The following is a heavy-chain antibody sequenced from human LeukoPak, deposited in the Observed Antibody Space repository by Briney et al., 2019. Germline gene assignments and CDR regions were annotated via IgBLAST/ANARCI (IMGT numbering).Heavy chain of an antibody. CDR3: AKDPNGVYVGAFDI. J-gene: IGHJ3*02. D-gene: IGHD5/OR15-5a*01. CDR2: IRGGGDGT. V-gene: IGHV3-23*01. CDR1: GFTFRTYA. Sequence: GGSLRLSCAASGFTFRTYAMTWVRQAPGKGLEWVSSIRGGGDGTYYADSVKGRFTISRDSSKNTLYLQMNYLRAEDTAVYYCAKDPNGVYVGAFDIWGQGTMVSVSS.